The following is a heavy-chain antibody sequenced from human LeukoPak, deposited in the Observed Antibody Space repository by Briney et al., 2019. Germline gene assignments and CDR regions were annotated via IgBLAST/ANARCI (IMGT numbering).Heavy chain of an antibody. CDR3: ARVAEGGWYIDY. CDR1: GFTFSSYG. CDR2: IWYDGSNK. V-gene: IGHV3-33*01. D-gene: IGHD2-15*01. J-gene: IGHJ4*02. Sequence: GRSLRLSCAASGFTFSSYGMHWVRQAPGKGLEWVAGIWYDGSNKYYADSVKGRFTISRDNSKNTLYLQMNSLRAEDTAVYYCARVAEGGWYIDYWGQGTLVTVSS.